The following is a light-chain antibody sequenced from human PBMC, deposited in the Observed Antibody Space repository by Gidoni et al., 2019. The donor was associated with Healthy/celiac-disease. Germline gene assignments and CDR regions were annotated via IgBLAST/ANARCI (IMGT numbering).Light chain of an antibody. Sequence: QSALTQPASVSGSPGQSITISCTGTSSDVGGYNYVSWYQQHPGKAPKLMIYEVSNRPSGVPDRFSGSKSGNTASLTISGLQAEDEAEYYCSSYTSSSTPFVFGTGNKVTVL. V-gene: IGLV2-14*01. CDR1: SSDVGGYNY. J-gene: IGLJ1*01. CDR3: SSYTSSSTPFV. CDR2: EVS.